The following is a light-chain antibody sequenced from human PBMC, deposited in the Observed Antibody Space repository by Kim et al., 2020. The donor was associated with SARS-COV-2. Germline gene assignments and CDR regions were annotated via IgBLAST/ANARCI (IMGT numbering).Light chain of an antibody. V-gene: IGKV1-39*01. Sequence: DIQMTQSPSSLSASVRDSVTITCRASQSISNSLNWHQQKPGKAPSLLIYASSSLHSGLPSRFSGSGSGTDFTLTITDLQPEDSAAYYCQQTYTVRWTLGQGTKLEI. CDR3: QQTYTVRWT. J-gene: IGKJ2*02. CDR2: ASS. CDR1: QSISNS.